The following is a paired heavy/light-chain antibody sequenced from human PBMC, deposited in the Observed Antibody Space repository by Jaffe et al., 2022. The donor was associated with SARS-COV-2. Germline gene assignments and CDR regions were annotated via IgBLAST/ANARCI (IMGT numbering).Heavy chain of an antibody. CDR1: SGSISSADHY. CDR2: IYYRGNA. CDR3: ARGSTFCSGDSCRKSPDFDY. Sequence: QVKLLESGPGLVKPSQTLSLTCTVSSGSISSADHYWNWIRQSPGKGLEWIGFIYYRGNADYNPSLQSRVSISVDTSKNQFSLKLSSVTAADTAVYYCARGSTFCSGDSCRKSPDFDYWGQGTLVTVSS. J-gene: IGHJ4*02. V-gene: IGHV4-30-4*01. D-gene: IGHD2-15*01.
Light chain of an antibody. CDR3: QQANSFPRT. Sequence: EIQMTQSPSSVSASVGDRVTITCRASQDISRWLAWYQQKPGKAPKLLIYTASTLQRGVPSRFSGSGSGTEFTLTISALQPEDFATYYCQQANSFPRTFGQGTKLDIK. CDR1: QDISRW. J-gene: IGKJ2*01. CDR2: TAS. V-gene: IGKV1-12*01.